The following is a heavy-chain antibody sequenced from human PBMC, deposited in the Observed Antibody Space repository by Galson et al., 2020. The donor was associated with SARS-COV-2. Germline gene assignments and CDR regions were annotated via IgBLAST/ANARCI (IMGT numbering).Heavy chain of an antibody. Sequence: GGSLRLSCAASGFTFDDYAMHWVRQAPGKGLEWVSGISWNSGSIGYADSVKGRFTISRDNAKNSLYLQMNSLRAEDTALYYCAKVLDTAMAANGYYYGMDVWGQGTTVTVSS. D-gene: IGHD5-18*01. CDR3: AKVLDTAMAANGYYYGMDV. J-gene: IGHJ6*02. CDR2: ISWNSGSI. V-gene: IGHV3-9*01. CDR1: GFTFDDYA.